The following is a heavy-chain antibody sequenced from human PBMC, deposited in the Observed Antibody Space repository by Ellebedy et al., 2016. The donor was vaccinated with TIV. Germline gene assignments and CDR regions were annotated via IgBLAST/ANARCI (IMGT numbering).Heavy chain of an antibody. V-gene: IGHV4-39*01. Sequence: MPSETLSLTCTVSGGSIRSSTYYWGWIRQPPGKGMEWIGSFYYSGSTYYNPSLKSRVTISVDTSKNQFSLKLTSVTAADTAVYYCASRESTVTTGASMGFDPWGQGTLVTVSS. CDR2: FYYSGST. CDR3: ASRESTVTTGASMGFDP. J-gene: IGHJ5*02. CDR1: GGSIRSSTYY. D-gene: IGHD4-17*01.